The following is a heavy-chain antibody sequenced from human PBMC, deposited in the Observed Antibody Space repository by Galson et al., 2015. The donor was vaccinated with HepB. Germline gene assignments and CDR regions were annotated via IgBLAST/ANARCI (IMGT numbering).Heavy chain of an antibody. CDR3: ARSRGIHYYFDY. CDR1: GFTVSHNY. J-gene: IGHJ4*02. D-gene: IGHD3-16*01. CDR2: IYSIGST. V-gene: IGHV3-66*01. Sequence: SLRLSCAASGFTVSHNYMSWVRQAPGKGLEWVSVIYSIGSTYYADSVKGRFTISRDNSKSTLYLQMNSLRAEDTAVYYCARSRGIHYYFDYWGQGTLVTVSS.